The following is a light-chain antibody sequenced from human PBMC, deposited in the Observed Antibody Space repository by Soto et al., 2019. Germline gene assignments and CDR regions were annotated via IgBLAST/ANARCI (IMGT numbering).Light chain of an antibody. J-gene: IGLJ1*01. V-gene: IGLV2-14*03. CDR3: SSYESTKYV. CDR2: DVS. Sequence: QSALAQPASVSGSPGQSITLSCIGTSSDVGGYDYVSWYQHHPGKAPRLMIYDVSDRPSGVSNRFSGSKSGNTASLTISGLQAEDEAEYYCSSYESTKYVFGSGTKLTVL. CDR1: SSDVGGYDY.